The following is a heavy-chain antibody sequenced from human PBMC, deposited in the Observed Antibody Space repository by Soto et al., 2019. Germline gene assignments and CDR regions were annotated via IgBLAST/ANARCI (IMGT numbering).Heavy chain of an antibody. J-gene: IGHJ6*02. CDR2: IIPIFGTA. CDR3: ARAVAGGVYYYYGMDV. D-gene: IGHD6-19*01. V-gene: IGHV1-69*12. Sequence: QVQLVQSGAEVKKPGSSVKVSYKASGGTFSSYAMNWVRQAPGQGLEWMGGIIPIFGTADYAQKFQGRVTITADESTSTAYMELSSLRSEDTAVYYCARAVAGGVYYYYGMDVWGQGTTVTVSS. CDR1: GGTFSSYA.